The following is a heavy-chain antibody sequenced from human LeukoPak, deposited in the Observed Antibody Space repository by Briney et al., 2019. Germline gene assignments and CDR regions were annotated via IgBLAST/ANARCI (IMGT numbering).Heavy chain of an antibody. CDR2: ITSTSSAM. CDR3: APLYGDLSYFDY. Sequence: GGSLRLSCAASGFTFSSYSTNWVRQAPGKGLEWVSYITSTSSAMHYADSVKGRFTISRDNAKNSLYLQMNSLRDEDTAVYYCAPLYGDLSYFDYWGQGTLVTVSS. V-gene: IGHV3-48*02. J-gene: IGHJ4*02. CDR1: GFTFSSYS. D-gene: IGHD4-17*01.